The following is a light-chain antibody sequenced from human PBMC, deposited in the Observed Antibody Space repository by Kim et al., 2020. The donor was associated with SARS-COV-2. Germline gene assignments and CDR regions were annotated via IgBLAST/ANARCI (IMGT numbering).Light chain of an antibody. CDR2: GKN. CDR3: NSRDSSGNPWV. J-gene: IGLJ3*02. CDR1: SLRSYY. Sequence: SSELTQDPAVSVALGQTVRITCQGDSLRSYYASWYQQKPGQAPVLVIYGKNNRPSGIPDRFSGSSAGNTDSLTSTGAQAEDEADYYCNSRDSSGNPWVFGGGTQLTVL. V-gene: IGLV3-19*01.